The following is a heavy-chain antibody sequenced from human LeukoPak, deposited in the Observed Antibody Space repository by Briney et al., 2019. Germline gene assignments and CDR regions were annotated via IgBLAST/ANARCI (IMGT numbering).Heavy chain of an antibody. Sequence: GGTLRLSCAASGFTVSSNYVSWVRQAPGKGLEWVSVIYSGGSTYYADSVKGRFTISRDNSKNTLYLQMNSLRAEDTAVYYCARDRAARPPGYWGQGTLVTVSS. D-gene: IGHD6-6*01. CDR3: ARDRAARPPGY. V-gene: IGHV3-53*01. CDR2: IYSGGST. J-gene: IGHJ4*02. CDR1: GFTVSSNY.